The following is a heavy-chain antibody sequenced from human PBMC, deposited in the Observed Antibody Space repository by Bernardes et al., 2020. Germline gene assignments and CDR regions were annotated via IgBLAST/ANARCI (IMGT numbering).Heavy chain of an antibody. V-gene: IGHV3-33*01. CDR1: GFTFSSYG. J-gene: IGHJ4*02. CDR2: IWYDGSNK. Sequence: GGSLRLSCAASGFTFSSYGMHWVRQAPGKGLEWVAVIWYDGSNKYYADSVKGRFTISRDNSKNTLYLQMNSLRAEDTAVYYCARDRSGSYPDEIDYWGQGTLVTVSS. D-gene: IGHD1-26*01. CDR3: ARDRSGSYPDEIDY.